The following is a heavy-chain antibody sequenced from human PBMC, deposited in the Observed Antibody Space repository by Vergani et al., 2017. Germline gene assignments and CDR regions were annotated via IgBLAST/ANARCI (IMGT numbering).Heavy chain of an antibody. CDR1: GGSLSSYY. D-gene: IGHD3-16*02. CDR2: IYYSGST. V-gene: IGHV4-59*01. J-gene: IGHJ4*02. CDR3: ARGTVDDYVWGSYRYNLDYFDY. Sequence: QVQLQESGPGLVKPSETLSLTCTVSGGSLSSYYWSWIRQPPGKGLEWIGYIYYSGSTNYNPSLKSRVTISVDTSKNQFSLKLSSVTAADTAVYYCARGTVDDYVWGSYRYNLDYFDYWGQGTLVTVSS.